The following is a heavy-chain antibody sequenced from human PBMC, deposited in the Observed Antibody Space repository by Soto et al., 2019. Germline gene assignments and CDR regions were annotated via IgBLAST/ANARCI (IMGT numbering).Heavy chain of an antibody. Sequence: GGSLRLSCAASGFTFSSYSMNWVRQAPGKGLEWVASISYDSVHILHADSVKGRFTISRDNAKNTLYLQMNSLRAEDTAVYYCAKDFSLLWFGSALDIWGQGTMVTVSS. CDR1: GFTFSSYS. D-gene: IGHD3-10*01. J-gene: IGHJ3*02. CDR3: AKDFSLLWFGSALDI. V-gene: IGHV3-21*01. CDR2: ISYDSVHI.